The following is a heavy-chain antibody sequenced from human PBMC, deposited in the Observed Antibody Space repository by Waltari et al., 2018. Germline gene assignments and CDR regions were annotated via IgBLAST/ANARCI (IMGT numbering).Heavy chain of an antibody. J-gene: IGHJ6*03. Sequence: QVQLQESGPGLVKPSQTLSLTCTVSGGSISSGGYYWSWIRQHPGKGLEWIGYIYYSGSTYYNPSLKSRVTISVDTSKNQFSLKLSSVTAADTAVYYCARGYCSSTSCYDDYYYYYMDVWGKGTTVTVSS. CDR2: IYYSGST. CDR1: GGSISSGGYY. CDR3: ARGYCSSTSCYDDYYYYYMDV. D-gene: IGHD2-2*01. V-gene: IGHV4-31*03.